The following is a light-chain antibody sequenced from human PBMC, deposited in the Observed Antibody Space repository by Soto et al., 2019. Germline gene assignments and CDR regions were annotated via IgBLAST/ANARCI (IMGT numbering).Light chain of an antibody. J-gene: IGKJ1*01. CDR1: ESISSW. CDR2: DAS. CDR3: QQYNYFWA. Sequence: DIQMTQSPPTLSASAGDRVTITCRASESISSWLAWYQQKPGKAPKLLIYDASNLESGVPSRFSGGGSGTEFSLTISSLQPDDFATYYCQQYNYFWAFGQGTKWIS. V-gene: IGKV1-5*01.